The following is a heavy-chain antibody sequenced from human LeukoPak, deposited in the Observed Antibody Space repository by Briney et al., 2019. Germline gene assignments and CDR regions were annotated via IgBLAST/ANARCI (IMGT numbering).Heavy chain of an antibody. CDR2: IYYSGSI. V-gene: IGHV4-59*01. CDR3: ARTYSSSSYYFDY. J-gene: IGHJ4*02. Sequence: PSETLSLTCTVSGGSISSYYWSWIRQPLGKGLEWIGYIYYSGSINYNPSLKSRVTISVDTSKNQFSLKLSSVTAADTAVYYCARTYSSSSYYFDYWGQGTLVTVSS. D-gene: IGHD6-6*01. CDR1: GGSISSYY.